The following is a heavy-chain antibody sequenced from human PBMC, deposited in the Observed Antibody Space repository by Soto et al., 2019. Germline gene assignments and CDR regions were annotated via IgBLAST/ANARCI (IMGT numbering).Heavy chain of an antibody. CDR3: ARREQSDYYYMDV. D-gene: IGHD6-19*01. V-gene: IGHV3-64*01. CDR1: GFTFSNYA. Sequence: EVQLVESGGGLVQPGGSLRLSCAASGFTFSNYAMDWVRQAPGKVLEYVSGISRDNSKNTLYLQMGSLRAEDMAVYYCARREQSDYYYMDVWDKGTSVTVSS. J-gene: IGHJ6*03.